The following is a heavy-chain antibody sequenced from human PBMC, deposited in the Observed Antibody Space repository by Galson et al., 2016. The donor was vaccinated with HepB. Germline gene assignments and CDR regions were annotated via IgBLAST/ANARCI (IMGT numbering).Heavy chain of an antibody. Sequence: ATLSLTCSVSGGSISSSSYYWGLIRQSAGKGLEWIGIIYYAGSTYYNPSLKSRVTISADTSRNQFSMKLTSVTAADTAIYYCARQPKVRGVESYYYGLDVWGQGTTVTVSS. D-gene: IGHD3-10*01. CDR3: ARQPKVRGVESYYYGLDV. CDR1: GGSISSSSYY. J-gene: IGHJ6*02. CDR2: IYYAGST. V-gene: IGHV4-39*01.